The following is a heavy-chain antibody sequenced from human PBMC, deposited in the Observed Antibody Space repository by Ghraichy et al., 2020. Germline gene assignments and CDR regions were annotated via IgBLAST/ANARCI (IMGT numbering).Heavy chain of an antibody. V-gene: IGHV4-59*01. CDR1: GGSISSYY. J-gene: IGHJ6*02. D-gene: IGHD3-3*01. CDR2: IYYSGST. Sequence: SETLSLTCTVSGGSISSYYWSWIRQPPGKGLEWIGYIYYSGSTNYNPSLKSRVTISVDTSKNQFSLKLSSVTAADTAVYYCARGDYDFWSGYAYVWLDVWGQGTTVTVSS. CDR3: ARGDYDFWSGYAYVWLDV.